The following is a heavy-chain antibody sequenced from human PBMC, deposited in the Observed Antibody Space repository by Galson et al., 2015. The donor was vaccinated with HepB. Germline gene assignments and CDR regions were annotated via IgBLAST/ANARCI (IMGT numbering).Heavy chain of an antibody. D-gene: IGHD1-1*01. Sequence: QVQLQESGPGLVKPSETLSLTCTVSGGSISSYYWSWIRQPPGRGLEWIGYIYYSGSTNYNPSLKSRVTISVDTSKNQFSLKLSSVTAADTAVYYCARGSATNWNDEARGAFDIWGQGTMVTVSS. CDR2: IYYSGST. CDR1: GGSISSYY. V-gene: IGHV4-59*01. J-gene: IGHJ3*02. CDR3: ARGSATNWNDEARGAFDI.